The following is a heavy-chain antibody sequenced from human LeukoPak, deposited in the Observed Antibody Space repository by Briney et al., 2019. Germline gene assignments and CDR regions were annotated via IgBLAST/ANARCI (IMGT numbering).Heavy chain of an antibody. CDR1: GGTFISYD. D-gene: IGHD2-15*01. V-gene: IGHV1-69*15. Sequence: GSSVKVSCKASGGTFISYDISWVRQAPGQGLEWMGRIIPIFGTANYAQKFQGRVTITADESTRTAYMELNSLRSEDTAVYYCASRYCSGGNCFSRDYYYYYMDVWGKGTTVTVSS. J-gene: IGHJ6*03. CDR2: IIPIFGTA. CDR3: ASRYCSGGNCFSRDYYYYYMDV.